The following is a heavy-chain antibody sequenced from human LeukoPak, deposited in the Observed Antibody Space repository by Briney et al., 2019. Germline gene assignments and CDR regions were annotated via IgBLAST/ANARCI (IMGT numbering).Heavy chain of an antibody. Sequence: PGGSLRLSCAASGFTVSSNYMSWVRQAPGKGLEWVSYISSSSSTIYYADSVKGRFTISRDNAKNLLYLQMNSLRDEDTAVYYCARDRYDFWSGYYYYGMDVWGQGTTVTVSS. V-gene: IGHV3-48*02. D-gene: IGHD3-3*01. J-gene: IGHJ6*02. CDR3: ARDRYDFWSGYYYYGMDV. CDR2: ISSSSSTI. CDR1: GFTVSSNY.